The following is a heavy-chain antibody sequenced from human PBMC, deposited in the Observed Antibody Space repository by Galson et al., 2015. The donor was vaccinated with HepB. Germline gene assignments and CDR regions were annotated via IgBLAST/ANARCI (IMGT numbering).Heavy chain of an antibody. CDR1: GDSVSTNSAA. CDR3: ARVPGVEVNRGYFDF. J-gene: IGHJ4*02. V-gene: IGHV6-1*01. CDR2: TYYRSKWYH. Sequence: CAISGDSVSTNSAAWFWIRQSPSRGLEWLGRTYYRSKWYHDYAESVKSRIIINPYTSKNQFSLQLNSVTPDDTAVYYCARVPGVEVNRGYFDFWGQGTLVTVSS. D-gene: IGHD3-22*01.